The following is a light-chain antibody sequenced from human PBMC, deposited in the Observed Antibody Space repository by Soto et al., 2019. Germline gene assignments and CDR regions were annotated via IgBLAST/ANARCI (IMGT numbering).Light chain of an antibody. CDR3: QQYGSSQT. J-gene: IGKJ1*01. CDR2: GAS. V-gene: IGKV3-20*01. Sequence: ENVLRQSPCTLSLSPGERATLSCRASQSVTSSYLAWYQQKPGQAPRLLIYGASGRATGTPDRFSGSGSGTDFTLTISRLEAEDFAVYYCQQYGSSQTFGQGTKVDIK. CDR1: QSVTSSY.